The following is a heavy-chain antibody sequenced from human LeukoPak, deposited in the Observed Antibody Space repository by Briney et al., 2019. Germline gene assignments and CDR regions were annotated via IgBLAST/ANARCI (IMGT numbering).Heavy chain of an antibody. Sequence: SETLSLTCSVSGGSISSYYWSWIRQPPGKGLQWIGYIYYSGSTNYNPSLKSRVTMSVDTSKNQFSLKLSSVTAADTAVYYCARLTYYYGSGSYYFDYWGQGTLVTVSS. V-gene: IGHV4-59*12. CDR1: GGSISSYY. CDR3: ARLTYYYGSGSYYFDY. D-gene: IGHD3-10*01. CDR2: IYYSGST. J-gene: IGHJ4*02.